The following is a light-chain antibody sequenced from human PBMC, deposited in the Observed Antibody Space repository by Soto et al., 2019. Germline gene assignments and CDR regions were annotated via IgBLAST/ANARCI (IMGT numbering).Light chain of an antibody. CDR3: QKYNSAPLT. CDR1: QGIAPY. V-gene: IGKV1-27*01. Sequence: DVQMTQSPSSLSAFVGDRVTITCRASQGIAPYLAWFQQKPGKVPKLLIYATSTLQSGVPSRFSGSGSGTDFTLTISSLQPEDVETYYWQKYNSAPLTFGGGTKVEIK. J-gene: IGKJ4*01. CDR2: ATS.